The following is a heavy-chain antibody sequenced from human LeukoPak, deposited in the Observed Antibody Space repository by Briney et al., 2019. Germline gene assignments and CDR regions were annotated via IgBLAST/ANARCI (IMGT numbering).Heavy chain of an antibody. V-gene: IGHV3-7*01. D-gene: IGHD6-19*01. CDR2: IKQDGSEK. CDR1: GFSFSTYW. Sequence: GGSLRLSCAASGFSFSTYWMTWVRQPPGKGREWVANIKQDGSEKYYVDSVKGRFTISRDNAKNSLFLQMNSLRAEDTAVYYCARGSSGWFPQNWFDPWGQGTLVTVSS. J-gene: IGHJ5*02. CDR3: ARGSSGWFPQNWFDP.